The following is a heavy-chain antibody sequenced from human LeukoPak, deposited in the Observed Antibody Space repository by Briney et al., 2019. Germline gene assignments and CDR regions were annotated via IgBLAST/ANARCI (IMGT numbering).Heavy chain of an antibody. V-gene: IGHV3-48*03. D-gene: IGHD3-22*01. CDR2: ISSSGSTT. CDR3: ARDDYYDKGY. J-gene: IGHJ4*02. Sequence: TGGSLRLSCAASGFSFSSYERNWIRQAPGKGLEWVSYISSSGSTTHYADSVKGRFTISRDNAKNSLYLQMNSLRAEDTAVYYCARDDYYDKGYWGEGTLVTVSS. CDR1: GFSFSSYE.